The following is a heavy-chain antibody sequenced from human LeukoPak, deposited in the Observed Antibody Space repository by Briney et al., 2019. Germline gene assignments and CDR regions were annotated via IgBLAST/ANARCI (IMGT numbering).Heavy chain of an antibody. Sequence: GGSLRLSCAASGFTFSSYSMNWVRQAPGKGLEWVSSISSSSSYIYYADSVKGRFTISRDNAKNSLYLQMNSLRAEDTAVYYCARDLGSWYHDAFDTWGQGTMVTVSS. CDR2: ISSSSSYI. J-gene: IGHJ3*02. CDR1: GFTFSSYS. V-gene: IGHV3-21*01. D-gene: IGHD6-13*01. CDR3: ARDLGSWYHDAFDT.